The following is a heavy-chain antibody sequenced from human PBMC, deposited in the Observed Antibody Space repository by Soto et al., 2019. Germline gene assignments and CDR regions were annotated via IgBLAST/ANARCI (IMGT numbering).Heavy chain of an antibody. CDR2: IYPGDSDT. V-gene: IGHV5-51*01. CDR1: GYSFTSYW. Sequence: GDSLKISCKGSGYSFTSYWIGWVRQMPGKGLEWMGIIYPGDSDTRYSPSFQGQVTISADKSISTTYVQWSSLKASDTAMYYCARPREAGKNYYGVDVWGQGTTVTVSS. J-gene: IGHJ6*02. CDR3: ARPREAGKNYYGVDV. D-gene: IGHD6-19*01.